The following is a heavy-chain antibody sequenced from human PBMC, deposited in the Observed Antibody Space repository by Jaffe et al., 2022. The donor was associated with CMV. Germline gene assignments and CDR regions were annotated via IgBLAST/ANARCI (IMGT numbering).Heavy chain of an antibody. V-gene: IGHV4-59*01. D-gene: IGHD3-22*01. CDR2: IYYSGST. Sequence: QVQLQESGPGLVKPSETLSLTCTVSGGSISSYYWSWIRQPPGKGLEWIGYIYYSGSTNYNPSLKSRVTISVDTSKNQFSLKLSSVTAADTAVYYCARAYYDSSGYYYYYYYMDVWGKGTTVTVSS. CDR3: ARAYYDSSGYYYYYYYMDV. CDR1: GGSISSYY. J-gene: IGHJ6*03.